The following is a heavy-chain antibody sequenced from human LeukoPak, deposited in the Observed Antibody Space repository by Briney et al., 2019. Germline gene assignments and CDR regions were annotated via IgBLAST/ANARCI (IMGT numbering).Heavy chain of an antibody. D-gene: IGHD3-22*01. CDR2: IDPSDSYT. J-gene: IGHJ1*01. V-gene: IGHV5-10-1*01. Sequence: GESLKISCKGSGYSFTNYWISWVRQMPGKGLEWMGKIDPSDSYTNYSPSFQGHVTISADKSISTAYLQWSSLKASDTAMYYCARANYYDSSGYSFQHWGQGTLVTVSS. CDR3: ARANYYDSSGYSFQH. CDR1: GYSFTNYW.